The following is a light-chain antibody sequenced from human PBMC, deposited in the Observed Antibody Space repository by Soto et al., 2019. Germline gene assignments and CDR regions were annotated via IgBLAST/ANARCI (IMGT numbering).Light chain of an antibody. Sequence: QSALTQPPSVSGSPGQSVTISCTGTSTDFVSYNRVSWYQQPPGTAPKLIIYEASNRPSGVPDRFSGSKSGTSASLAITGLQAEDEGDYYCQSYDSTLSARYVFGTGTKVTVL. CDR1: STDFVSYNR. CDR2: EAS. CDR3: QSYDSTLSARYV. V-gene: IGLV2-18*02. J-gene: IGLJ1*01.